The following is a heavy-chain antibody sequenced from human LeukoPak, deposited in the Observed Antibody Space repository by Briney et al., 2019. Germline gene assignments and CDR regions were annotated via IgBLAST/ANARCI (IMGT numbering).Heavy chain of an antibody. CDR3: ATDLATAMVKDQSNY. V-gene: IGHV1-24*01. J-gene: IGHJ4*02. CDR2: FDPEDGET. Sequence: ASVKASCRVSGYTLTELSMHWVRQAPGKGLEWMGGFDPEDGETIYAQKFQGRVTMTEDTSTDTAYMELSSLTSDDTAVYYCATDLATAMVKDQSNYWGQGTPVTVSS. CDR1: GYTLTELS. D-gene: IGHD5-18*01.